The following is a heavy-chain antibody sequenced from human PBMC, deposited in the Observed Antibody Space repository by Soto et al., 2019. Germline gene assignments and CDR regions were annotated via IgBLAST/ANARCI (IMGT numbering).Heavy chain of an antibody. D-gene: IGHD1-7*01. V-gene: IGHV5-51*01. CDR2: IYPGDSDT. J-gene: IGHJ6*02. Sequence: GESLKISCKGSGYSFTSSWIGWVRQMPGKGLEWMGIIYPGDSDTRYSPSFQGQVTISADKSISTAYLQWSSLKASDTAMYYCARRSRYNWNYVRYYYGMDVWGQGTTVTVSS. CDR3: ARRSRYNWNYVRYYYGMDV. CDR1: GYSFTSSW.